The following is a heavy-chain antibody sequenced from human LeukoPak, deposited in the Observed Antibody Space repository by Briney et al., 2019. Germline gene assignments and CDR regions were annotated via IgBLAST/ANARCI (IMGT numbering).Heavy chain of an antibody. CDR2: IYYSGST. V-gene: IGHV4-59*01. D-gene: IGHD2-15*01. CDR1: GGSISSNY. J-gene: IGHJ4*02. CDR3: AREECSGGVNCGPFDY. Sequence: PSETLSLTCTVSGGSISSNYWSWIRQPPGKGLEWIGYIYYSGSTNYNPSLKSRVTISIDTSKNQFSLKLSSVTAADTAVYYCAREECSGGVNCGPFDYWGQGALVSVSS.